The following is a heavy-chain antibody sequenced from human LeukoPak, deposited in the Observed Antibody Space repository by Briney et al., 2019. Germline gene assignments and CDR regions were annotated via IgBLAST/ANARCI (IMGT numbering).Heavy chain of an antibody. CDR1: GFTFSSYA. D-gene: IGHD1-26*01. V-gene: IGHV3-23*01. J-gene: IGHJ4*02. CDR3: AKAHSGSYYSGIN. Sequence: GGSLRLSCAASGFTFSSYAMNWVRQAPGKGLEWVSAISGSGGSTYHADSVKGRFTISRDNSKNTLYLQMNSLRAEDTALYYCAKAHSGSYYSGINWGQGTLVTVSS. CDR2: ISGSGGST.